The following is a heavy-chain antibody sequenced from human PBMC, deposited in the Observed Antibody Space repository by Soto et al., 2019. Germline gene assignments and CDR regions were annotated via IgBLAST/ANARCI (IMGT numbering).Heavy chain of an antibody. CDR1: GGSLNSCGYY. J-gene: IGHJ5*02. CDR2: INHSGST. D-gene: IGHD1-26*01. Sequence: SGTLSLTRTVSGGSLNSCGYYRGWIRPPPGKGLEWIGEINHSGSTNYNPSLKSRVTISVDTSKNQFSLKLSSVTAADTAVYHCARDVPMQPIIVGATTRRWNWFDPWGQGTLVTVSS. V-gene: IGHV4-39*07. CDR3: ARDVPMQPIIVGATTRRWNWFDP.